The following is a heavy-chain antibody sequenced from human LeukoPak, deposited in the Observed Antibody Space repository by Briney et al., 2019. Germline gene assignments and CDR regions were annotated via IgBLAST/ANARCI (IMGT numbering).Heavy chain of an antibody. CDR1: GGSFSGYY. J-gene: IGHJ4*02. CDR2: INHSGST. D-gene: IGHD3-22*01. CDR3: ARGPPTDCYDSSGFYYVFDY. Sequence: SETLSLTCAVYGGSFSGYYWSWIRQPPGKGLEWIGEINHSGSTNYNPSLKSRVTISVDTSKNQFSLKLSSVTAADTAVYFGARGPPTDCYDSSGFYYVFDYWGQGTLVTVSS. V-gene: IGHV4-34*01.